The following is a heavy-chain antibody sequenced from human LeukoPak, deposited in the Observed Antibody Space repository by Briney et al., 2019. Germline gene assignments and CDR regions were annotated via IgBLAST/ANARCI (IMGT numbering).Heavy chain of an antibody. Sequence: PGESLKISCKASGYSFTSYWIAWVRQMPGKGLEWMGVIYPDDFDTRYSPSFQGQVTISADKSISTAFLQWSSLKASDTVIHYCARHGKLSASRNWFDPWGQGTLVTVSS. CDR3: ARHGKLSASRNWFDP. CDR1: GYSFTSYW. V-gene: IGHV5-51*01. D-gene: IGHD1-26*01. J-gene: IGHJ5*02. CDR2: IYPDDFDT.